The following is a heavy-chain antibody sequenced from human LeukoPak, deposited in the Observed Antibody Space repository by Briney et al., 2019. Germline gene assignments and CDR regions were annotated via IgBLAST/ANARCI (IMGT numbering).Heavy chain of an antibody. D-gene: IGHD1/OR15-1a*01. Sequence: PGRSLRLSCTASGFTFGDYAMSWVRQAPGKGLEWVGSIRSKAYGGTTEYAASVKGRFTISRDDSKSIAYLQMNSLKTEDTAVYYCTRDCCGSLSNIDYWGQGTLVTVSS. CDR1: GFTFGDYA. CDR3: TRDCCGSLSNIDY. V-gene: IGHV3-49*04. J-gene: IGHJ4*02. CDR2: IRSKAYGGTT.